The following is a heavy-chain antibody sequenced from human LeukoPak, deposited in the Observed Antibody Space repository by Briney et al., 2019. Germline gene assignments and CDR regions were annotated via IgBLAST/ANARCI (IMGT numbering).Heavy chain of an antibody. J-gene: IGHJ6*02. CDR1: GFTFSSYW. CDR2: IKQDGSEK. D-gene: IGHD5-12*01. V-gene: IGHV3-7*01. Sequence: PGGSLRLSCAASGFTFSSYWMSWVRQAPGKGLEWVANIKQDGSEKYYVDSVKGRFTISRDNAKNSLYLQMNNLRAEDTAVYYCARVGYGGYSDYYYGMDVWGQGTTVTVSS. CDR3: ARVGYGGYSDYYYGMDV.